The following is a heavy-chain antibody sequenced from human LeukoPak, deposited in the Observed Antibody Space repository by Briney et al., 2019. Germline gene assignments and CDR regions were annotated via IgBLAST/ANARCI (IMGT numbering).Heavy chain of an antibody. CDR3: AKPSGSGNYYDSSGYYGE. CDR1: GYTFTSYY. D-gene: IGHD3-22*01. Sequence: VSVKVSCKASGYTFTSYYMHWVRQAPGQGLEWMGIINPSGGSTSYAQKFQGRVTMTRDTSTSTVYMELSSLRSEDTAVYYCAKPSGSGNYYDSSGYYGEWGQGTLVTVSS. J-gene: IGHJ4*02. V-gene: IGHV1-46*01. CDR2: INPSGGST.